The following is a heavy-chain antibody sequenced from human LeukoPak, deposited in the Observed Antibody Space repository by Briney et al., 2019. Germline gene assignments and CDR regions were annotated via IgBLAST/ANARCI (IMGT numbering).Heavy chain of an antibody. CDR1: GFTFSRYG. Sequence: PGGSLRLSCSASGFTFSRYGMHWVRQAPGKGLEYVSAIVSNGDSTYYADSVKVRFTISRDNAKNTLYLQMSSLRPEDTAVYYCARDQRGYSGYVSHRGIYYYYGMDVWGQGTTVTVSS. CDR3: ARDQRGYSGYVSHRGIYYYYGMDV. V-gene: IGHV3-64D*09. D-gene: IGHD5-12*01. CDR2: IVSNGDST. J-gene: IGHJ6*02.